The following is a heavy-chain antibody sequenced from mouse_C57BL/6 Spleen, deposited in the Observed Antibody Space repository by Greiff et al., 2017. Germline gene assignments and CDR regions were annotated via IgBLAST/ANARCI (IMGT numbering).Heavy chain of an antibody. CDR3: ARAGGITTVVDY. V-gene: IGHV3-6*01. J-gene: IGHJ3*01. D-gene: IGHD1-1*01. CDR2: ISYDGSN. CDR1: GYSITSGYY. Sequence: ESGPGLVKPSQSLSLTCSVTGYSITSGYYWNWIRQFPGNKLEWMGYISYDGSNNYNPSLKNRISITRDTSKNQFFLKLNSVTTEDTATYYCARAGGITTVVDYWGQGTLVTVSA.